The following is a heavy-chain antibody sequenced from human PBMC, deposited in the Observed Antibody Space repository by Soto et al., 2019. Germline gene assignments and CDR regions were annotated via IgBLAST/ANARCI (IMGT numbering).Heavy chain of an antibody. CDR1: GFTFSTYA. D-gene: IGHD6-19*01. CDR3: AKERSSGWSFDY. J-gene: IGHJ4*02. CDR2: ISGSGDST. V-gene: IGHV3-23*01. Sequence: GGSLRLSCAASGFTFSTYAMNWVRQAPGKGLEWVSGISGSGDSTYYADSVKGRFTDSRDNSKNTLYLQMNSLRAEDTAVFYCAKERSSGWSFDYWGQGTLVTVSS.